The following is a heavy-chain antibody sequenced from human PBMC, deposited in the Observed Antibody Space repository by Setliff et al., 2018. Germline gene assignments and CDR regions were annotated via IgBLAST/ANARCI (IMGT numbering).Heavy chain of an antibody. Sequence: PSETLSLTCAVYDGSFSGYYWGWIRQPPGKGLEWIGRIYNSGTTNYNPSLKSRVTISADTSNNSFSLNLFSVTAADTAVYYCAGRDYSGGDSWGHGTLVTVSS. CDR2: IYNSGTT. D-gene: IGHD4-4*01. CDR3: AGRDYSGGDS. CDR1: DGSFSGYY. J-gene: IGHJ5*01. V-gene: IGHV4-34*01.